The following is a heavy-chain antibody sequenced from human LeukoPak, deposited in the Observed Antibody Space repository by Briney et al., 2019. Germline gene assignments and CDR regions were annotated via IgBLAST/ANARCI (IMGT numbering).Heavy chain of an antibody. D-gene: IGHD3-10*01. CDR1: GFTFSSYA. V-gene: IGHV3-23*01. J-gene: IGHJ5*02. Sequence: PGGSLRLSCAASGFTFSSYAMSWVRQAPGKGLEWVSAISGSGGSTYYADSVKGRFTISRDNSKNTLYLQMYSLRAEDTAVYYCAKDQRYYGSGTPGWFDPWGQGTLVTVSS. CDR2: ISGSGGST. CDR3: AKDQRYYGSGTPGWFDP.